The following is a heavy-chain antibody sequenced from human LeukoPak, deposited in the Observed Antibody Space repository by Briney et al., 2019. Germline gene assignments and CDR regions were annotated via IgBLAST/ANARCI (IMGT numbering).Heavy chain of an antibody. Sequence: ASVKVSCKASGYTFTGYYMHWVRQAPGQGLEWMGWINPNSGGTNYAQKFQGRVTMTRDTSISTAYMGLSRLRSDDTAVYYCARGGPPLYSSSWLDYWGQGTLVTVSS. D-gene: IGHD6-13*01. CDR2: INPNSGGT. V-gene: IGHV1-2*02. CDR1: GYTFTGYY. J-gene: IGHJ4*02. CDR3: ARGGPPLYSSSWLDY.